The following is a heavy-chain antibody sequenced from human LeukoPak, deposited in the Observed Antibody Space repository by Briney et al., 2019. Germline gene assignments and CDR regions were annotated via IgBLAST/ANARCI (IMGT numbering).Heavy chain of an antibody. D-gene: IGHD1-26*01. V-gene: IGHV1-69*04. CDR2: IIPILGIA. CDR1: GGTFSSYA. CDR3: ARGSPRLYYFDY. Sequence: WASVKVSCKASGGTFSSYAISWVRQAPGQGLEWMGRIIPILGIANYAQKFLGRVTITADKSTSTAYMELSSLRSEDTAVYYCARGSPRLYYFDYWGQGTLVTVSS. J-gene: IGHJ4*02.